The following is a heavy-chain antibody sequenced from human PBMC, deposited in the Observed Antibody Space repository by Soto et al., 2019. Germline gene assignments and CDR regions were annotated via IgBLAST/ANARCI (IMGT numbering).Heavy chain of an antibody. J-gene: IGHJ4*02. Sequence: QVQLVESGGGVVQPGRSLRLSCAASGFTFSSYAMHWVRQAPGKGLEWVAVISYDGSNKYYADSVKGRFTISRDNSKNTLYLQMTSLRAEDTAVYYCASQQQLPSPCDYWGQGTLVTVS. CDR3: ASQQQLPSPCDY. D-gene: IGHD6-13*01. V-gene: IGHV3-30-3*01. CDR1: GFTFSSYA. CDR2: ISYDGSNK.